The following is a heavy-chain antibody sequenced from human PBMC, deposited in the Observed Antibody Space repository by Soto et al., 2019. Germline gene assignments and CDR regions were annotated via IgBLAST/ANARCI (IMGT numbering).Heavy chain of an antibody. V-gene: IGHV3-21*01. CDR2: INTASYI. CDR3: ARDGGYCNGGGRYFDY. D-gene: IGHD2-8*02. CDR1: GFTFSTYS. J-gene: IGHJ4*02. Sequence: EVLLVESGGGLVKPGGSLRLSCAASGFTFSTYSMNWVRQTPGKGLEWVSSINTASYIYYADSVKGRFTISRVDAKNSLYLQMSSLGDEVTVVYYCARDGGYCNGGGRYFDYWGQGTLVTVSS.